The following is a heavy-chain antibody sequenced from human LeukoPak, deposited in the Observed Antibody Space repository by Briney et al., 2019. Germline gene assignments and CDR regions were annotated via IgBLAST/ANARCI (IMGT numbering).Heavy chain of an antibody. V-gene: IGHV1-18*01. J-gene: IGHJ4*02. D-gene: IGHD3-22*01. Sequence: ASVKVSCKASGYTFTSYGISWVRQAPGQGLEWMGWISAYSGNTNFAQKLQGRVTMTTDTSTSTAYMELRSLRSDDTAVYYCARDLTRYYYDSSGQSDYWGQGTLVTVSS. CDR2: ISAYSGNT. CDR1: GYTFTSYG. CDR3: ARDLTRYYYDSSGQSDY.